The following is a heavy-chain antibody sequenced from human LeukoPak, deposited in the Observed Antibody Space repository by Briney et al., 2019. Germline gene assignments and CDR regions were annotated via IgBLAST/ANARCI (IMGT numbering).Heavy chain of an antibody. V-gene: IGHV3-66*01. Sequence: GGSLRLSCAASGFYVRSNYMNWVRQALGKGLEWVSVIYIGDKTYYADSVKGRFTLSRDNSKNMVYLQMTSVRAEDTAVYYCARALDFDNAFDIWGQGTMVTVSS. D-gene: IGHD3-9*01. CDR2: IYIGDKT. CDR3: ARALDFDNAFDI. CDR1: GFYVRSNY. J-gene: IGHJ3*02.